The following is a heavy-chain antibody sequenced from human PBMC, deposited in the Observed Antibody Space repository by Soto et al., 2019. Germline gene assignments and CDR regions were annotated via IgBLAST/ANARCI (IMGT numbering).Heavy chain of an antibody. D-gene: IGHD5-18*01. CDR1: GFTFSSYA. Sequence: EVQLLESGGGLVQPGGSLRLSCAASGFTFSSYAMSWVRQAPGKGLEWVSAISGSGGSTYYANSVKGRFTISRDNSKXXXXXXXXXXXXXXXXXXXXXXGRAMVDYWGQGTLVTVSS. V-gene: IGHV3-23*01. J-gene: IGHJ4*02. CDR2: ISGSGGST. CDR3: XXGRAMVDY.